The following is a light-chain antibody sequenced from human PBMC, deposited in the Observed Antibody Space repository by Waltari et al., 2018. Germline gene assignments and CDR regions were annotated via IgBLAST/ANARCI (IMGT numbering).Light chain of an antibody. CDR1: SSDVGAYNF. V-gene: IGLV2-14*01. J-gene: IGLJ2*01. CDR3: SSYTTISTTV. Sequence: QSALAQPASVSGSPGQSITIPCTGTSSDVGAYNFVSWSQHHPGNAPKLILYDVSRWPSGVSNRFSGSKSGNTASLTISVLQAEDEADYYCSSYTTISTTVFGGGTKVTVL. CDR2: DVS.